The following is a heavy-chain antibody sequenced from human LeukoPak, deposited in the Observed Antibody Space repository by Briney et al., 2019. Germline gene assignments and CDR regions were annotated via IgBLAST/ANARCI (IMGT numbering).Heavy chain of an antibody. V-gene: IGHV3-66*01. Sequence: GGSLRLSCAASGFSVSTQYMSWVRQAPGKGLEWVSVIYSGGSTHYADSVKGRFTISGDSAKNTLYLQMNSLRVEDTAVYYCARRIVVAAYYSGLDLWGQGTTVTVSS. CDR1: GFSVSTQY. J-gene: IGHJ6*02. D-gene: IGHD2-2*01. CDR2: IYSGGST. CDR3: ARRIVVAAYYSGLDL.